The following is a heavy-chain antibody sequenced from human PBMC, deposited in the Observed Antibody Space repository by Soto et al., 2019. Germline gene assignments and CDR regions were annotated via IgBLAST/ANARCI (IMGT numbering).Heavy chain of an antibody. CDR1: GFTFSLYG. V-gene: IGHV3-30*18. CDR2: TSYDGSNK. CDR3: AKDSGYSGYDVYDYYYGMDV. D-gene: IGHD5-12*01. Sequence: QLQLVESGGGVVQPGRSLRLSCAASGFTFSLYGMHWVRQAPGRGLEWVAVTSYDGSNKFYADSVKGRFTISRDNSKNTLYLEMNSLRPEDTDVYFCAKDSGYSGYDVYDYYYGMDVWGQGTTVTVSS. J-gene: IGHJ6*02.